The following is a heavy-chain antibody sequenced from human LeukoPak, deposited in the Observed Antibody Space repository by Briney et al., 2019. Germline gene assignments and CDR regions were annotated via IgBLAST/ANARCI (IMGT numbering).Heavy chain of an antibody. D-gene: IGHD6-13*01. J-gene: IGHJ6*02. V-gene: IGHV4-30-2*01. Sequence: PSQTLSLTCAVSGGSISSGGYAWSWLRQPPGKGLEWIGYIYHSGSTYYNPSLKSRVTISVDRSKNQFSLKLSSVTAADTAVYYCARASSSWYYYYGMDVWGQGTTVTVSS. CDR3: ARASSSWYYYYGMDV. CDR2: IYHSGST. CDR1: GGSISSGGYA.